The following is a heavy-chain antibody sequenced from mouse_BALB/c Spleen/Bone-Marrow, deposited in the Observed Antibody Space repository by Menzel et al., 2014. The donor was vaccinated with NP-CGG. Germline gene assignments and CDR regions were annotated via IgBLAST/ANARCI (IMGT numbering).Heavy chain of an antibody. D-gene: IGHD1-1*01. CDR1: GFAFSSYD. J-gene: IGHJ4*01. CDR3: ARPLYYNGSSPFYAMDY. Sequence: EVQVVESGGGLVKPGGSLKLSCAASGFAFSSYDMSWVRQTPEKRLEWVAYISSGGGSTYYPDTVKGRFTISRDNAKNNLYLQMSSLKSEDTAMYYCARPLYYNGSSPFYAMDYWGQGTSVTVSS. V-gene: IGHV5-12-1*01. CDR2: ISSGGGST.